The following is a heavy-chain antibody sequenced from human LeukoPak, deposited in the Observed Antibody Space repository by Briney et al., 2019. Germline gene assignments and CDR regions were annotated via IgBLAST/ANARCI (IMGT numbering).Heavy chain of an antibody. J-gene: IGHJ6*03. V-gene: IGHV4-30-2*03. CDR1: GGSISSGGYS. Sequence: SSQTLSLTCAVSGGSISSGGYSWSWIRQPPGKGLEWIGYIYHSGSTYYNPSLKSRVTISVDTSKNQFSLKLSSVSAADTAVYYCARQNTSCCGGYYYYYMDVWGKGTTVTVSS. CDR2: IYHSGST. D-gene: IGHD2-2*01. CDR3: ARQNTSCCGGYYYYYMDV.